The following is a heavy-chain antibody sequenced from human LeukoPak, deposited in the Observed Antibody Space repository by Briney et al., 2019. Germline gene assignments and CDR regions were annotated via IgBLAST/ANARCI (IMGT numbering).Heavy chain of an antibody. D-gene: IGHD2-21*02. Sequence: SETLSLTCTVSGGSISSSSYYWGWVRQPPGKGLEWIGSIYYSGSTYYNPYLKSRVTISVDTSKNQFSLKLSSVTAADTAVYYCARTLCGGDCYWPYYFDYWGQGTLVTVSS. CDR1: GGSISSSSYY. CDR3: ARTLCGGDCYWPYYFDY. CDR2: IYYSGST. J-gene: IGHJ4*02. V-gene: IGHV4-39*01.